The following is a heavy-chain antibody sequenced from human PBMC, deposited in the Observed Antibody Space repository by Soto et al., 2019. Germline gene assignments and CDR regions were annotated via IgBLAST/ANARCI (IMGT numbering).Heavy chain of an antibody. V-gene: IGHV3-11*06. D-gene: IGHD3-16*01. J-gene: IGHJ6*02. CDR2: SSSSGGYT. Sequence: QVQLVESGGGLVEPGGSLRLSCAASGFSVGDNYMTWIRQAPGKGLEWLSYSSSSGGYTNYADSVKGRFTISRDNAKNSLYLQMDSRRAEDTAVYFCARSSGRRPVFTFDYGLDVWGQGTTVTVSS. CDR3: ARSSGRRPVFTFDYGLDV. CDR1: GFSVGDNY.